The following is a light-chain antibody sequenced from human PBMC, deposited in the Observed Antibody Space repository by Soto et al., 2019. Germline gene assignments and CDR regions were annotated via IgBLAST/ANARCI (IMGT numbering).Light chain of an antibody. CDR3: QQSYSTPRT. J-gene: IGKJ1*01. CDR2: AAS. CDR1: QSISSY. Sequence: DIQMTQSPSSLSASVGDRVTITCRASQSISSYLNWYQQKPGKAPKLLIYAASSSQSGVPSRFSGSGSRTDFTLTISSLQPEDFATYYCQQSYSTPRTFGQGTKVEIK. V-gene: IGKV1-39*01.